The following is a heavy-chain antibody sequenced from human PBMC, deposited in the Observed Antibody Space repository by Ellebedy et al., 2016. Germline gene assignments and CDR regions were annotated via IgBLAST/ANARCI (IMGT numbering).Heavy chain of an antibody. CDR2: IYPRDSDT. V-gene: IGHV5-51*01. CDR3: ATYGGLDV. D-gene: IGHD2-21*01. CDR1: GYSFSNYW. Sequence: GESLKISXKASGYSFSNYWIGWVRQMPGKGLEWMGVIYPRDSDTRYSQSFKGHIIISADTSSSTAYLQWTSLKASDSGVYYCATYGGLDVWGKGTTVTVSS. J-gene: IGHJ6*04.